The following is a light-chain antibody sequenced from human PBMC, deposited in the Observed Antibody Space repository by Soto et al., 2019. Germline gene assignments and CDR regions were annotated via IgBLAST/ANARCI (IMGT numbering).Light chain of an antibody. CDR2: ANS. V-gene: IGLV1-40*01. CDR1: SSNIGAGYD. Sequence: QSVLTQPPSVSGAPGQRVTISCTGSSSNIGAGYDVHWYQHLPGTAPKLLISANSDRPSGVPDRFSGSKSGTSASLAITGLQAEDEADYYCQSYDGSLSGVVFDGGTQLTVL. CDR3: QSYDGSLSGVV. J-gene: IGLJ2*01.